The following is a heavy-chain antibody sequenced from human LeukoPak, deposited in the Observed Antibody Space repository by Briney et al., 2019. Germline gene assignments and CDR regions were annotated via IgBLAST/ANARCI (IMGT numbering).Heavy chain of an antibody. CDR2: IHYRGTT. J-gene: IGHJ4*02. D-gene: IGHD2-15*01. CDR1: GGSITTYY. Sequence: SETLSLTCTLSGGSITTYYWSWIRQPPGKGLEWIGYIHYRGTTNYNPSLKSRVTISVDTSKNQISLKLSSVTAADTAVYYCARTYCRGGSCHFDYWGQGTLVTVSS. CDR3: ARTYCRGGSCHFDY. V-gene: IGHV4-59*08.